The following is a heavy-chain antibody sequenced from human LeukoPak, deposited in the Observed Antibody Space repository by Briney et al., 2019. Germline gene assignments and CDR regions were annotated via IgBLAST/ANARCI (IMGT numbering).Heavy chain of an antibody. CDR1: GGSFSGYY. D-gene: IGHD3-10*01. Sequence: SETLSLTCAVYGGSFSGYYWSWIRQPPGKGLEWIGEINHSGSTNYNPSLKSRVTMSVDTSKNQFSLKLSSVTAADTAVYYCARNVGYYYGSGSYRDYWGQGTLVTVSS. J-gene: IGHJ4*02. V-gene: IGHV4-34*01. CDR2: INHSGST. CDR3: ARNVGYYYGSGSYRDY.